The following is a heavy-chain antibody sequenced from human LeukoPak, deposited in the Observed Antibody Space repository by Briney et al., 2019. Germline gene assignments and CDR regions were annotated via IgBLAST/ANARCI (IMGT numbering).Heavy chain of an antibody. CDR3: ARVRAEGTVTPYYFDY. V-gene: IGHV1-46*01. CDR2: INPSGGST. J-gene: IGHJ4*02. CDR1: GYTFTSYY. D-gene: IGHD4-17*01. Sequence: ASVKVSCKASGYTFTSYYMHWVRQAPGQGLEWMGIINPSGGSTSYAQKFQGRVTMTRDTSTSTVYMELSSLRSEDTAVYYCARVRAEGTVTPYYFDYWGQGTLVTVSS.